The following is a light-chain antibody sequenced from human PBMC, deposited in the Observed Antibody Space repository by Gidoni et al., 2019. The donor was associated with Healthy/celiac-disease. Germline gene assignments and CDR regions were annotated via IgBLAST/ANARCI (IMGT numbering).Light chain of an antibody. CDR1: QSVSSS. CDR2: DAS. CDR3: QRRNNWPLT. Sequence: IVLTQSPATLSLSPGERATLSCRASQSVSSSLAWYQQKPGQAPGLLIYDASNRATGIPARFSGSGSGTDFTLTISSLGPEDFAVYYCQRRNNWPLTFGGGTKVEIK. V-gene: IGKV3-11*01. J-gene: IGKJ4*01.